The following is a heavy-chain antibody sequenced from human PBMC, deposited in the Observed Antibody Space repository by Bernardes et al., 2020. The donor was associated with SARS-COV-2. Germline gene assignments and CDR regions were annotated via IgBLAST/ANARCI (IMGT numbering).Heavy chain of an antibody. CDR1: GYTFTGYF. Sequence: ASVKVSCKASGYTFTGYFIHWVRQAPGQRFEWMGWINPNTGGTNYVQKFHGRVTMTRDTSITTAYMDLSRLGSDDTAYYYFSRTRTTISTTGIPVDYWGQGTLVTVSS. CDR2: INPNTGGT. V-gene: IGHV1-2*02. J-gene: IGHJ4*02. D-gene: IGHD2-21*02. CDR3: SRTRTTISTTGIPVDY.